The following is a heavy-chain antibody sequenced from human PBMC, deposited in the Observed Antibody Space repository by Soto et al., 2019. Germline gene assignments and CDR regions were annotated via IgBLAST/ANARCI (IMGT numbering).Heavy chain of an antibody. CDR1: GFTFSTYA. J-gene: IGHJ5*02. CDR3: AKRSSHIIASGILMT. V-gene: IGHV3-23*01. Sequence: PGGSLRLSCAASGFTFSTYAMTWVRQAPGKGLEWVSIISISGDATYYVDSVKGRFTISRDNSRNTLNLQMNSLRAEDTAVYYCAKRSSHIIASGILMTWGQGTLVTVSS. D-gene: IGHD6-13*01. CDR2: ISISGDAT.